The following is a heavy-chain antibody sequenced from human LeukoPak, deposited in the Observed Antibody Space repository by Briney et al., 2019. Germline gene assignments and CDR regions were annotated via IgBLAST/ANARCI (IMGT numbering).Heavy chain of an antibody. CDR3: ARDAREYCSGGSCYPRY. Sequence: ASVKVSCKASGYTFTSYGISWVRQAPGQGLEWMGWISAYNGNTNYAQKLQGRVTMTTDTSTSTAYMELRSLRSDDTAVYYCARDAREYCSGGSCYPRYWGQGTLVTVPS. D-gene: IGHD2-15*01. J-gene: IGHJ4*02. CDR1: GYTFTSYG. CDR2: ISAYNGNT. V-gene: IGHV1-18*01.